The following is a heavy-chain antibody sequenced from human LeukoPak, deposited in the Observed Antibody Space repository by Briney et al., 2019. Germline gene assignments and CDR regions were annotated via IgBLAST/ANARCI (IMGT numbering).Heavy chain of an antibody. J-gene: IGHJ3*02. CDR3: ARVDDSSGYYSAFDI. CDR2: IYHSGST. Sequence: SETLSLTCTVSGGSISSYYWSWIRQPPGKGLEWIGEIYHSGSTNYNPSLKSRVTISVDKSKNQFSLKLSSVTAADTAVYYCARVDDSSGYYSAFDIWGQGTMVTVSS. V-gene: IGHV4-59*12. D-gene: IGHD3-22*01. CDR1: GGSISSYY.